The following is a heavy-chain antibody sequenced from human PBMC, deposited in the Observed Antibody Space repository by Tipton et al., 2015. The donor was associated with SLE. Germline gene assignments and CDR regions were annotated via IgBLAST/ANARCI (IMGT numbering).Heavy chain of an antibody. Sequence: TLSLTCSIYGGSFGGYYWSWIRQPPGKGLEWIGEINHGGSTNDNPSLKSRVTISVDTSKNQFSLMLSSVTAADTALYYCAGALDTTMGPFDYWGQGTLVTVS. D-gene: IGHD5-18*01. J-gene: IGHJ4*02. CDR1: GGSFGGYY. CDR2: INHGGST. V-gene: IGHV4-34*01. CDR3: AGALDTTMGPFDY.